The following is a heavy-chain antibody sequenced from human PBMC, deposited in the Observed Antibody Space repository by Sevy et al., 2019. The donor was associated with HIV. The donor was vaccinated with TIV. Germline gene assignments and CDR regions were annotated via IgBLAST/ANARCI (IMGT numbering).Heavy chain of an antibody. CDR2: INPNSGDT. J-gene: IGHJ5*02. CDR3: AVAPHLFAWLDP. Sequence: ASVKVSCKASGYSISDYYIHWVRQAPGQGLEWMAWINPNSGDTNYAHNFRDRVTVTRDTFIGTVSLDLTRLTSGDTAVYYCAVAPHLFAWLDPWGQGTLVTVSS. D-gene: IGHD3-16*01. CDR1: GYSISDYY. V-gene: IGHV1-2*02.